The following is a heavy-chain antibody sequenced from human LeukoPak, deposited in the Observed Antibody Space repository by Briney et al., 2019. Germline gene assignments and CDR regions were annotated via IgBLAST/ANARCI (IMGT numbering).Heavy chain of an antibody. V-gene: IGHV4-61*01. CDR1: GDPISSYSDY. J-gene: IGHJ4*02. Sequence: SETLSFTCTVSGDPISSYSDYTNYKWTWIRQPPGKGLEWIGYVYYSGSTNYNPSLKSRVTISVDTSKNQFSLKLTSVTAADTAVYYCAREYSGFDYWGQGTLVTVSS. CDR2: VYYSGST. CDR3: AREYSGFDY. D-gene: IGHD5-12*01.